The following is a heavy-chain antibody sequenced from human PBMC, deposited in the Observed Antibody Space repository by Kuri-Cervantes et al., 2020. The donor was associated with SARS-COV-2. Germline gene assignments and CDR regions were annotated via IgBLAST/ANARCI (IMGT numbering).Heavy chain of an antibody. CDR3: AVIQNSGSYSTRSSYFDY. V-gene: IGHV3-21*04. Sequence: GESLKISCAASGFTFSSYSMNWVRQAPGKGLEWVSSISSSSSYTNYADSVKGRFTISRDNAKNSLYLQMNSLRAEDTAVYYCAVIQNSGSYSTRSSYFDYWGQGTLVTVSS. CDR1: GFTFSSYS. D-gene: IGHD1-26*01. J-gene: IGHJ4*02. CDR2: ISSSSSYT.